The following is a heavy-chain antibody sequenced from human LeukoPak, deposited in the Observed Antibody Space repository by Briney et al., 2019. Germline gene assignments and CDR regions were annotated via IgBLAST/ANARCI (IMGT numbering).Heavy chain of an antibody. J-gene: IGHJ4*02. V-gene: IGHV3-48*02. Sequence: GGSLRLSCAASGFTFSSFSMNWVRQAPGKGLEWVSCITSSSGSAIYYADSVRGRFTISRGKAKNSLYLQMNSLRDEDTAVYYCARGGVYDSFDYWGQGTLVTVSA. CDR2: ITSSSGSAI. D-gene: IGHD5/OR15-5a*01. CDR3: ARGGVYDSFDY. CDR1: GFTFSSFS.